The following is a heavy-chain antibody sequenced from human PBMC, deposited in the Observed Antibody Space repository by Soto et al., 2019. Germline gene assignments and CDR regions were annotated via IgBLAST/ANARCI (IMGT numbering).Heavy chain of an antibody. CDR2: VSSSGNT. D-gene: IGHD3-9*01. J-gene: IGHJ6*02. V-gene: IGHV4-4*07. CDR3: ARADYYILTGSYAVDV. CDR1: GGSMGNYY. Sequence: QVQLQESGPGLVKPSETLSLTCTVSGGSMGNYYGFWIRQFAGKELEWIGRVSSSGNTNDNPSVKSRATLSIDTSKNQFSLKLSSVTAADTAVYYCARADYYILTGSYAVDVWGQGTTVTVSS.